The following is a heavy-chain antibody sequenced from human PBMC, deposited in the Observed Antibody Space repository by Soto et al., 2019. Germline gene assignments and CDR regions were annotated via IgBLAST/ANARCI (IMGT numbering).Heavy chain of an antibody. Sequence: RGESLKISCQTSGYSFTAYWVAWVRQTPGRGLEWMGIIYPADSDIRYSPTFQGQVTITADRSISTVYLQWTSLEASDTAMYFCARQDGFGLYYFDYWGQGTPVTVSS. CDR1: GYSFTAYW. V-gene: IGHV5-51*01. J-gene: IGHJ4*02. CDR3: ARQDGFGLYYFDY. CDR2: IYPADSDI. D-gene: IGHD3-10*01.